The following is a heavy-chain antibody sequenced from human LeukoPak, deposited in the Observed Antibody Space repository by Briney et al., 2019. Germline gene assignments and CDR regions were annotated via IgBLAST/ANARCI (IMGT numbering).Heavy chain of an antibody. CDR3: ARERIAARPPDY. D-gene: IGHD6-6*01. CDR2: INHSGST. CDR1: GGSIRANTNFWGWNSSNY. J-gene: IGHJ4*02. V-gene: IGHV4-34*01. Sequence: SETLSLTCSVSGGSIRANTNFWGWNSSNYWSWIRQPPGKGLEWIGEINHSGSTNYNPSLKSRVTISVDTSKNQFSLKLSSVTAADAAVYYCARERIAARPPDYWGQGTLVTVSS.